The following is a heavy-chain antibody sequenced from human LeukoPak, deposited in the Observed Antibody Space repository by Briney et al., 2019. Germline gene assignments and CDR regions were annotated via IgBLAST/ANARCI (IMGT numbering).Heavy chain of an antibody. V-gene: IGHV3-23*01. J-gene: IGHJ4*02. CDR2: ISGSGGST. D-gene: IGHD6-19*01. CDR3: AKGKDDSSGWYFFY. CDR1: GFTFSSYA. Sequence: GGSLRLSCAASGFTFSSYAMNWVRQAPGKGLEWVSAISGSGGSTYYADSVKGRFTISRDNSKNTLYLQVNSLRAEDTAVYYCAKGKDDSSGWYFFYWGQGTLITVSS.